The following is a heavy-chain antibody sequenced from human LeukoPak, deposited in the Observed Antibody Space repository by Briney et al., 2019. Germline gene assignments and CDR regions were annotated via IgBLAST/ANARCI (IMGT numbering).Heavy chain of an antibody. Sequence: GGSLRLSCAASGFTVSTYYMNWVRQAPGKGLEWVSIIYSGATTYYVDSVKGRFTISRDTSKNTVSLQMNSLRAEDTAVYFCARVGDHFHWNLDLWGRGTLVTV. CDR1: GFTVSTYY. J-gene: IGHJ2*01. CDR3: ARVGDHFHWNLDL. CDR2: IYSGATT. V-gene: IGHV3-53*01. D-gene: IGHD3-3*02.